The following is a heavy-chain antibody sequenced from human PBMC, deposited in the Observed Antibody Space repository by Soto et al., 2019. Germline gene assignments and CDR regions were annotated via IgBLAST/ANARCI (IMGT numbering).Heavy chain of an antibody. CDR1: GFTFSSYA. J-gene: IGHJ5*02. CDR2: ISGSGGST. CDR3: AKSHYDFVWGSYPPEGLVDP. Sequence: EVQLLESGGGLVQPGGSLRLSCAASGFTFSSYAMSWVRQAPGKGLEWVSAISGSGGSTYYADSVKGRFTISRDNSKNTLYLQMSGLRAEDTAVYYCAKSHYDFVWGSYPPEGLVDPWGQGTLVTVSS. D-gene: IGHD3-16*02. V-gene: IGHV3-23*01.